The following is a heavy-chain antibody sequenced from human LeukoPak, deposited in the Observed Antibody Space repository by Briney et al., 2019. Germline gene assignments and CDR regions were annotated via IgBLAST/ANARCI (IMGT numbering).Heavy chain of an antibody. CDR2: ISGSGGST. Sequence: SGGSLRLSSAASGFTFSSYAMSWVRQAPGKGLEWVSAISGSGGSTYYADSVKGRFTISRDNSKNTLYLQMNSLRAEDTAVYYCAKAGAVVVVAAKYFDYWGQGTLVTVSS. D-gene: IGHD2-15*01. J-gene: IGHJ4*02. CDR1: GFTFSSYA. V-gene: IGHV3-23*01. CDR3: AKAGAVVVVAAKYFDY.